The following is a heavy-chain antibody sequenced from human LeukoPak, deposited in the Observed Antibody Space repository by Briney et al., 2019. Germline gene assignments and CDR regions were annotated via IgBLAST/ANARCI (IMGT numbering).Heavy chain of an antibody. CDR1: GGSFSGYY. J-gene: IGHJ4*02. Sequence: SETLSLTCAVCGGSFSGYYWSWIRQPPGKGLEWIGYIYYSGSTNYNPSLKSRVTISVDTSKNQFSLKLSSVTAADTAVYYCARGGGHVLRFLEWLLLPFDYWGQGTLVTVSS. CDR3: ARGGGHVLRFLEWLLLPFDY. D-gene: IGHD3-3*01. V-gene: IGHV4-59*01. CDR2: IYYSGST.